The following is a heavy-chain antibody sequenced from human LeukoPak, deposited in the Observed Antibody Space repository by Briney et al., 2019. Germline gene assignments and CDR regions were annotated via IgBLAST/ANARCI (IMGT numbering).Heavy chain of an antibody. J-gene: IGHJ4*02. CDR3: ARERAGGFNDFWSGYHNYFDY. Sequence: GGSLRLSCAASGFTFNSYSMNWVRQAPGKGLEWVSSISSSSSYIYYADSVKGRFTISRDNAKNSLYLQTNSLRAEDTAVYYCARERAGGFNDFWSGYHNYFDYWGQGTLVTVSS. CDR1: GFTFNSYS. V-gene: IGHV3-21*01. CDR2: ISSSSSYI. D-gene: IGHD3-3*01.